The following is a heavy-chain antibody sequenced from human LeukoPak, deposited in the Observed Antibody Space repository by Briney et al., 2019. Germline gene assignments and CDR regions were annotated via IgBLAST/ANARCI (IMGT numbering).Heavy chain of an antibody. D-gene: IGHD3-10*01. J-gene: IGHJ2*01. CDR3: AKVWAHDGSGNPYWHFDL. Sequence: PSETLSLTCTVSGGSISSYYWSWVRQAPGKGLEWVSAIRASGGTAYYADSVKGRFTISGDNSKNTLYLQMNSLRAEDTAVYYCAKVWAHDGSGNPYWHFDLWGRGTLVTVSS. CDR1: GGSISSYY. V-gene: IGHV3-23*01. CDR2: IRASGGTA.